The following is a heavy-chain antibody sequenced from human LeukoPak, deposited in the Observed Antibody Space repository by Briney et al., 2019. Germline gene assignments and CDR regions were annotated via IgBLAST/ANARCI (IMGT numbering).Heavy chain of an antibody. Sequence: PSETLSLTCTVSGGSISSYYWSWIRQPPGKGLEWIGYIYYSGSTNYNPSLKSRVTISVDTSKNQFSLKLSSVTAADTAVYYCARQAGIAVAGTGDFDYWGQGTLVTVSS. CDR3: ARQAGIAVAGTGDFDY. J-gene: IGHJ4*02. V-gene: IGHV4-59*08. CDR1: GGSISSYY. D-gene: IGHD6-19*01. CDR2: IYYSGST.